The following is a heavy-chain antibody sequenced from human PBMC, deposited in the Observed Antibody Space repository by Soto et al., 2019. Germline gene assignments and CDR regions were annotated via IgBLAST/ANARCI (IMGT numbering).Heavy chain of an antibody. Sequence: QLQESGPGLVKPSETLSLTCKVSGDSVTTGSYYWTWIRQPPGKGLEWIGYIYYSGSTNYNPSLESRATLFADKSGSHFSLSLTSVPADDTAVYYWARRDYAIASWRRGTLVTVSS. CDR1: GDSVTTGSYY. V-gene: IGHV4-61*03. CDR2: IYYSGST. D-gene: IGHD4-17*01. CDR3: ARRDYAIAS. J-gene: IGHJ4*02.